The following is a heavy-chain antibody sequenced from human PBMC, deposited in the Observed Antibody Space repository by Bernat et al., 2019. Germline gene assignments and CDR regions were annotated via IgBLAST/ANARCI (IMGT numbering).Heavy chain of an antibody. CDR1: GGSISSSNW. V-gene: IGHV4-4*02. D-gene: IGHD3-22*01. CDR3: ARGVDYYDSSGYFDY. J-gene: IGHJ4*02. Sequence: QVQLQESGPGLVKPSGTLSLTCAVSGGSISSSNWWSWVRQPPGKGLEWIGEIYHSGSTNYNPSLKSRVTISVDESKNQFSLKLSSVTAADTAVYYRARGVDYYDSSGYFDYWGQGTLVTVSS. CDR2: IYHSGST.